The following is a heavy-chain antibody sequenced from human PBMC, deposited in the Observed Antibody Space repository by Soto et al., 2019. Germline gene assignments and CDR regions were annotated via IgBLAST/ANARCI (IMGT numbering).Heavy chain of an antibody. CDR3: ARIGGYHGPLDY. CDR1: DVSISSYC. D-gene: IGHD3-16*02. CDR2: TYHRGST. Sequence: SETPPQTCSVSDVSISSYCWSWIRQPPGRGLEWIGYTYHRGSTNYSPSLKSRVAISLDTSENQFSLKVNSVTAADTAVYYCARIGGYHGPLDYWGQGTPVTVSS. J-gene: IGHJ4*02. V-gene: IGHV4-59*01.